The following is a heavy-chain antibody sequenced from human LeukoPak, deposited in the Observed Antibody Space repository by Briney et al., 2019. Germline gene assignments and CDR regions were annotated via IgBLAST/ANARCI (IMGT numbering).Heavy chain of an antibody. V-gene: IGHV3-72*01. D-gene: IGHD3-22*01. CDR1: GFTFSDTW. Sequence: GGSLRLSCAASGFTFSDTWMHWVRQVPGKGLEWVGRSRNKANSYTTEYAASVKGRFTISRDDSKNSLYLQMNSLKTEDTAVYYCASTAEANYYDSSDAFDIWGQGTMVTVSS. CDR2: SRNKANSYTT. J-gene: IGHJ3*02. CDR3: ASTAEANYYDSSDAFDI.